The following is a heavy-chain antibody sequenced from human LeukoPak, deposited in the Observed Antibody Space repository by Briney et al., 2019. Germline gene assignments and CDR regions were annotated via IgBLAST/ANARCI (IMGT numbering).Heavy chain of an antibody. CDR2: IIPIFGTA. Sequence: SVKVSCKASGGTFSSYAISWVRQAPGQGLEWMGGIIPIFGTANYAQKFQGRVTITADESTSTAYMELSSLRSEDTAVYYCARVSYSYDGSGYYCFDYWGQGTLVSVSS. J-gene: IGHJ4*02. D-gene: IGHD3-22*01. CDR3: ARVSYSYDGSGYYCFDY. CDR1: GGTFSSYA. V-gene: IGHV1-69*13.